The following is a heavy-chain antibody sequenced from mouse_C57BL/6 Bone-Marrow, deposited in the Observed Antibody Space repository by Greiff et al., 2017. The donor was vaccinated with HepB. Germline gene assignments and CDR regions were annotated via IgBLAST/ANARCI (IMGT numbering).Heavy chain of an antibody. V-gene: IGHV5-6*01. D-gene: IGHD1-1*01. Sequence: EVQLQESGADLVKPGGSLKLSCAASGFTFSSYGMSWVRLTPDNRLEWVATISSGGSYTYYPDTVKGRFTISRDNAKITLYLHMSSLKSEDTAMYYSERAVYYCGSYYFDFYGWGNTLTVSS. J-gene: IGHJ2*01. CDR3: ERAVYYCGSYYFDF. CDR2: ISSGGSYT. CDR1: GFTFSSYG.